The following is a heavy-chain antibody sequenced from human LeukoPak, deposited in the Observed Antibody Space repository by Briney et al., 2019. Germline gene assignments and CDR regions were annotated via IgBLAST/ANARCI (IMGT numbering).Heavy chain of an antibody. CDR1: GFTFSNAW. CDR3: TTERLRYFDWLDDWFDP. Sequence: GGSLRLSCAASGFTFSNAWMSWVRQAPGKGLEWVGRIKSKTDGGTTDYAAPVKGRFTISRDDSKNTLYLQMNSLKTEDTAVNYCTTERLRYFDWLDDWFDPWGQGTLVTVSS. V-gene: IGHV3-15*01. J-gene: IGHJ5*02. D-gene: IGHD3-9*01. CDR2: IKSKTDGGTT.